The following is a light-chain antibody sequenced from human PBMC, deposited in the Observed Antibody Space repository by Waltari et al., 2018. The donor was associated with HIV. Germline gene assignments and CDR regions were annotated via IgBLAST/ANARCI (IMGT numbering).Light chain of an antibody. V-gene: IGKV3-11*01. CDR3: HQRSTWPFT. Sequence: EIVLTQSPATLSLSPGERAILSCRASQSIRNYLAWHQQRPGQAPRLLVYDTAKRATAVPARFSGSGSGTDFSRTIASLESEDVAIYYCHQRSTWPFTVGPGTKVDI. J-gene: IGKJ3*01. CDR2: DTA. CDR1: QSIRNY.